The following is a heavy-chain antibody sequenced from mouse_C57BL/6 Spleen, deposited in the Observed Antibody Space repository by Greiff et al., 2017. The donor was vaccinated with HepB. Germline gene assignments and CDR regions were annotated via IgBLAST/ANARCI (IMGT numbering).Heavy chain of an antibody. CDR2: IDPSDSET. Sequence: VQLQQPGAELVRPGSSVKLSCKASGYTFTSYWMHWVKQRPIQGLEWIGNIDPSDSETHYNQKFKDKATLTVDKSSSTAYMQLSSLTSEDSAVYYCARDYYGEIYYAMDYWGQGTSVTVSS. D-gene: IGHD1-1*01. J-gene: IGHJ4*01. CDR3: ARDYYGEIYYAMDY. V-gene: IGHV1-52*01. CDR1: GYTFTSYW.